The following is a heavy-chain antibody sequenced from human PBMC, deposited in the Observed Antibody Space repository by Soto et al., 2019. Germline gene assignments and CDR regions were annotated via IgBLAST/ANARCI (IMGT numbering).Heavy chain of an antibody. D-gene: IGHD6-19*01. CDR3: ARDQWLVLGGDY. J-gene: IGHJ4*02. V-gene: IGHV3-30-3*01. CDR1: GFTFSSYA. Sequence: QVQLVESGGGVVQPGRSLRLSCAASGFTFSSYAMHWVRQAPGKGLEGVAVISYDGSNKYYADSVKGRFTISRDNSKNTLYLQMNSLRAEDTAVYYCARDQWLVLGGDYWGQGTLVTVSS. CDR2: ISYDGSNK.